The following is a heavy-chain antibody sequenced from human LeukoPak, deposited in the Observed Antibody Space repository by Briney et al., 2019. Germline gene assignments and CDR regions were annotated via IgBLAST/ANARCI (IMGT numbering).Heavy chain of an antibody. D-gene: IGHD2-15*01. CDR1: GFSLSTSGMR. CDR2: IDWDDDK. J-gene: IGHJ5*02. CDR3: ARIVAYCSGGSCYDGGFDP. V-gene: IGHV2-70*04. Sequence: SGPTLVNPTQTLTLTCTFSGFSLSTSGMRVSWIRQPPGKALEWLARIDWDDDKFYSTSLKTRLTISKDTSKNQVVLTMTNTDPVDTATYYCARIVAYCSGGSCYDGGFDPWGQGTLVTVSS.